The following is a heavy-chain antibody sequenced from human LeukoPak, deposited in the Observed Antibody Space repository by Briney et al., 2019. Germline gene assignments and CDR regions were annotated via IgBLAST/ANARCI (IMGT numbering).Heavy chain of an antibody. CDR1: GFNFSSYW. Sequence: GGSLRLSCAPSGFNFSSYWMSLVRQAPGKGLEHVANIKQDGSEKYYVDSVKGRFTISRDNGKNSLYLQMNSLRAEDTAVYYCARKAYGLDVRGKGTTVTVSS. J-gene: IGHJ6*04. V-gene: IGHV3-7*03. CDR3: ARKAYGLDV. CDR2: IKQDGSEK.